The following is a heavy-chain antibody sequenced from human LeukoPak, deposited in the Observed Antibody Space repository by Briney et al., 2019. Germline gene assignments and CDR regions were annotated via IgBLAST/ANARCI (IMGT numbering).Heavy chain of an antibody. V-gene: IGHV3-21*01. CDR3: ARDEGLYFDY. J-gene: IGHJ4*02. Sequence: GGSLRLSCVASGFVFSAYSMNWVRQAPGKGLEWVSSVTSSSSYKYYTDSVKGRFTISRDNAKNSLYLQMNNLRAEDTAVYYCARDEGLYFDYWGQGALVTVSS. CDR1: GFVFSAYS. CDR2: VTSSSSYK.